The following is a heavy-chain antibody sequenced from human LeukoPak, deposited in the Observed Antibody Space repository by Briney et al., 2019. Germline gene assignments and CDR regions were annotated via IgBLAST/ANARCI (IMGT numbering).Heavy chain of an antibody. CDR1: GYNFTNYW. CDR2: IYPGDSDS. CDR3: ARPAEYYDFWSGYRALGAFDI. V-gene: IGHV5-51*01. Sequence: GESLKISCKGSGYNFTNYWIAWVRQMPGKGLEWMGIIYPGDSDSRYSPSFQGQVTISADKSISTVYLQWSSLKASDTAMYYCARPAEYYDFWSGYRALGAFDIWGQGTMVTVSS. D-gene: IGHD3-3*01. J-gene: IGHJ3*02.